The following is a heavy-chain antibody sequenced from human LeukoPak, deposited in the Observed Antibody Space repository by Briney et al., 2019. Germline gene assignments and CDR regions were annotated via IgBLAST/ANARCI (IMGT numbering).Heavy chain of an antibody. CDR1: GFTFSSYW. V-gene: IGHV3-7*01. CDR2: IKQDGSEK. D-gene: IGHD6-13*01. Sequence: GGSLRLSSAASGFTFSSYWMSWVRQAPGKGLEWVANIKQDGSEKYYVDSVKGRFTISRDNAKNSLYLQMNSLRAEDTAVYYCAKSGHSSSLDYWGQGTLVTVSS. CDR3: AKSGHSSSLDY. J-gene: IGHJ4*02.